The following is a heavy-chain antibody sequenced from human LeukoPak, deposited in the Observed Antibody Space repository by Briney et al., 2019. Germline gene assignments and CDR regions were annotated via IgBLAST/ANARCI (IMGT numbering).Heavy chain of an antibody. Sequence: GGSLRLSCAASGFTFSSYSINWVRQAPGKGLEWVSYISVGGSIIHYADSVKGRFTISRDNAKRSLYLQMNSLRAEDTAVYYCARMGYSSSSKAFDIWGQGTMVTVSS. CDR3: ARMGYSSSSKAFDI. J-gene: IGHJ3*02. D-gene: IGHD6-6*01. CDR2: ISVGGSII. V-gene: IGHV3-48*01. CDR1: GFTFSSYS.